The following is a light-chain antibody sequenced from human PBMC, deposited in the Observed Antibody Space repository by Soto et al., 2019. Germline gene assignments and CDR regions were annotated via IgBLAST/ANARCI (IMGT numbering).Light chain of an antibody. Sequence: DIQIPQSPSSLSASVGDRVTITCRASQSISSHLNWYQHKPGRPPRLLIFASYILEGGVPSRFSGSGSDTYFTLTIDSLQPEDVATYYCQHSYITPRYTFGQGTKVEI. CDR2: ASY. CDR3: QHSYITPRYT. V-gene: IGKV1-39*01. CDR1: QSISSH. J-gene: IGKJ2*01.